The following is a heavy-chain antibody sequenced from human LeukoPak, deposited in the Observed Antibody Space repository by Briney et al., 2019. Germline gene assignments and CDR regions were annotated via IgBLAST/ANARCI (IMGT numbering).Heavy chain of an antibody. J-gene: IGHJ6*02. Sequence: SETLSLTCAVYGGSFSGYYWSWIRQPPGKGLEWIGETNHSGSTNYNPSLKSRVTISVDTSKNQFSLKLSSVTAADTAVYYCARNYQVLRYFDWSPYYYYGMDVWGQGTTVTVSS. D-gene: IGHD3-9*01. V-gene: IGHV4-34*01. CDR3: ARNYQVLRYFDWSPYYYYGMDV. CDR2: TNHSGST. CDR1: GGSFSGYY.